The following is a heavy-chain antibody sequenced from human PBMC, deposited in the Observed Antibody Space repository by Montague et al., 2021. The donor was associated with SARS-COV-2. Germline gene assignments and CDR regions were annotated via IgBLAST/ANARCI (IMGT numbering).Heavy chain of an antibody. Sequence: SETLSLTCTVSGDSIRTNYWSWIRQPPGQRLEWIGYVDNSGSTYYSPSLKSRVTISLETSKRQFSLRLNSVTEADTAVYYCTTGEGVYGWRYYFDYWSQGTLVTVSS. CDR2: VDNSGST. D-gene: IGHD6-19*01. CDR3: TTGEGVYGWRYYFDY. J-gene: IGHJ4*02. V-gene: IGHV4-59*01. CDR1: GDSIRTNY.